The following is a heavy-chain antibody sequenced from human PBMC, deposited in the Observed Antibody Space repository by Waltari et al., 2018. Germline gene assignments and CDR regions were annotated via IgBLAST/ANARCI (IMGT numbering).Heavy chain of an antibody. Sequence: EVQLVESGGGLVQPGGSLRLSCVASEFPFRSNWMRWVRQAPGKGVGWVAPIKQDGSEKYYVESVKGRFTISRDNAKNSLYLQMNSLRGEDTALYYWVGGGWWSDWGQGILVTVSS. J-gene: IGHJ4*02. CDR1: EFPFRSNW. CDR3: VGGGWWSD. D-gene: IGHD2-15*01. CDR2: IKQDGSEK. V-gene: IGHV3-7*04.